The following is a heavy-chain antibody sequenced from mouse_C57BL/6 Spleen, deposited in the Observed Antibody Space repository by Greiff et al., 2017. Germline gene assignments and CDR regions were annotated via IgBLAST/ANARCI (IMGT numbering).Heavy chain of an antibody. CDR1: GYTFTSYW. J-gene: IGHJ3*01. V-gene: IGHV1-61*01. CDR3: ARGGIYYGNYGGFAY. CDR2: IYPSDSET. Sequence: QVQLQQPGAELVRPGSSVKLSCKASGYTFTSYWMDWVKQRPGQGLEWIGNIYPSDSETPYNQKFKDKATLTVDKSSSTAYMQLSSLTSEDSAVYYCARGGIYYGNYGGFAYWGQGTLVTVSA. D-gene: IGHD2-1*01.